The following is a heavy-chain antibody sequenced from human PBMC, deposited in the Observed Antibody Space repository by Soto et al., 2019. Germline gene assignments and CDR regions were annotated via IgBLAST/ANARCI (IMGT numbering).Heavy chain of an antibody. V-gene: IGHV2-5*02. CDR2: IYWDDDK. J-gene: IGHJ2*01. CDR1: GFSLSTSGVG. CDR3: AHILRVYSSGWYDWYFDL. Sequence: QITLKESGPTLVKPTQTLTLTCTFSGFSLSTSGVGVGWIRQPPGKALEWLALIYWDDDKRYSPSLKSRLTITKDTSKNQVVLTMTNMDPVDTATYYCAHILRVYSSGWYDWYFDLWGRGTLVTVSS. D-gene: IGHD6-19*01.